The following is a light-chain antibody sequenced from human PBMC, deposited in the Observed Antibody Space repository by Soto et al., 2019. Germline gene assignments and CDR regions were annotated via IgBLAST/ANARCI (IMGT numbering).Light chain of an antibody. CDR1: QTVRDN. Sequence: EVVMTQSPPTLSVSPGERATLSCRASQTVRDNLGWYQQKPGQPPRLLIYGATTRATGIPARFSGSGSGTEFTLTISSLQSEDFAVYYCQQYNNWPLTFGGGTKVDIK. CDR2: GAT. J-gene: IGKJ4*01. V-gene: IGKV3D-15*01. CDR3: QQYNNWPLT.